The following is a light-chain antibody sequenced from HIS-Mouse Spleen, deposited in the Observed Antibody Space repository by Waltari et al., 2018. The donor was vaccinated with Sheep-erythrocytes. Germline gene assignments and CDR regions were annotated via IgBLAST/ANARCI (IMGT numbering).Light chain of an antibody. V-gene: IGLV2-8*01. Sequence: QSALTQPPSASGSPGQSVTISCTGTSSDVGGYNYFSWYPQHPGKSPKPMIYEVSKRPSGVPDRFSGSKSGNTASLTVSGLQAEDEADYYCCSYAGSYNHVFATGTKVTVL. CDR2: EVS. CDR1: SSDVGGYNY. J-gene: IGLJ1*01. CDR3: CSYAGSYNHV.